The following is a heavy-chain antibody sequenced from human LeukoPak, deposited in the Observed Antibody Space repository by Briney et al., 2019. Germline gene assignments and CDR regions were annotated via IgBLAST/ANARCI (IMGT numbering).Heavy chain of an antibody. CDR2: ITTSGGST. Sequence: PGGSLRLSCAASGFXFSSYAMSWVRQAPGKGLEWVSSITTSGGSTSYADSVKGRFTISRDNSKNTLYLQMNSLRAEDTALYYCVCYDNAAEYFHYWGQGTLVTVSS. CDR3: VCYDNAAEYFHY. D-gene: IGHD3-22*01. J-gene: IGHJ1*01. CDR1: GFXFSSYA. V-gene: IGHV3-23*01.